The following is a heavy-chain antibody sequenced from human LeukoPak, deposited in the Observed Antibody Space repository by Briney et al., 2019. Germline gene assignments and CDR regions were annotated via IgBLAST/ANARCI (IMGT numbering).Heavy chain of an antibody. D-gene: IGHD3-3*01. CDR3: ARYTIFGVADAFDI. J-gene: IGHJ3*02. CDR2: IYTSGST. CDR1: GGSISSYY. Sequence: SETLSLTCTVSGGSISSYYWSWIRQPAGKGLEWVGRIYTSGSTNYNPSLKSRVTMSVDTSKNQFSLKLSSVTAADTAVYYCARYTIFGVADAFDIWGQGTMVTVSS. V-gene: IGHV4-4*07.